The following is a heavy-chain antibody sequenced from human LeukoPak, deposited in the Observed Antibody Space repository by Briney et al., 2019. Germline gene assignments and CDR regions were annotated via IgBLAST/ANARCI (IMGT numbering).Heavy chain of an antibody. CDR3: ARAPITGTTVLDY. CDR2: IYYSGST. J-gene: IGHJ4*02. CDR1: GGSISSGDYY. Sequence: SQTLSLTCTVSGGSISSGDYYWSWIRQPPGKGLEWIGYIYYSGSTYYNPSLKSRVTISVDTSKNQFSLKLSSVTAADTAVYYRARAPITGTTVLDYWGQGTLVTVSS. D-gene: IGHD1-7*01. V-gene: IGHV4-30-4*01.